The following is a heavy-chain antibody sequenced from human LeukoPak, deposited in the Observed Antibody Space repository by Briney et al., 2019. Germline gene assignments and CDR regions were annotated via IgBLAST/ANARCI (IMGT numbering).Heavy chain of an antibody. CDR1: VYTFITYG. Sequence: ASVKVSCKPSVYTFITYGVSWVRQAPGQGLEGVGWISSYNGDTKDAQNVQGSVTLTTETSTSTAYLGPTSLRADCTAQYYSAMDCAGGSCTSDKYYCYDLDVWGPGTAVTVSS. J-gene: IGHJ6*02. D-gene: IGHD2-8*02. V-gene: IGHV1-18*01. CDR2: ISSYNGDT. CDR3: AMDCAGGSCTSDKYYCYDLDV.